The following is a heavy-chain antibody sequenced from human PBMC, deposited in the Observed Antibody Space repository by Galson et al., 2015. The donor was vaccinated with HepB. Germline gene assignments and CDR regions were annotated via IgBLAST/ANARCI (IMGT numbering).Heavy chain of an antibody. CDR2: IPYNGNTK. V-gene: IGHV3-30-3*01. CDR3: ARVGQNTVFYGLDV. D-gene: IGHD3-3*01. J-gene: IGHJ6*02. Sequence: SLRLSCAGSGFTFNSYAMHWVRQAPGKGLEWVALIPYNGNTKYSAGSVKGRFTISRDNYKNMLSMQMNSLTAEDTAVYYCARVGQNTVFYGLDVWGQGTTV. CDR1: GFTFNSYA.